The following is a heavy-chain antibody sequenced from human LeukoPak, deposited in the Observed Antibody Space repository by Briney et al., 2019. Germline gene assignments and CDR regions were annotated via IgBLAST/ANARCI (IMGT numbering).Heavy chain of an antibody. Sequence: PGGSLRLSCAASGFTFSSYSMNWVRQAPGKGLEWVSSISTSSGKIYYADTVKGRFTISRDKATNSLYLEMNGLRAEDTAVCAASGSEFPGDHWGQGTLVTVSS. CDR2: ISTSSGKI. CDR3: SGSEFPGDH. CDR1: GFTFSSYS. J-gene: IGHJ4*02. D-gene: IGHD2-21*01. V-gene: IGHV3-21*01.